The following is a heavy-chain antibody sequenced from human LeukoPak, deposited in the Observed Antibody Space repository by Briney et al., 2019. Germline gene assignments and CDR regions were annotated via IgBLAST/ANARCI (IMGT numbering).Heavy chain of an antibody. CDR3: ARGDLLNWFDP. Sequence: SETLSLTCAVYGGSFSGYYWSWIRQPAGKGLEWIGRIYTSGSTNYNPSLKSRVTISVDTSKNQFSLKLSSVTAADTAVYYCARGDLLNWFDPWGQGTLVTVSS. J-gene: IGHJ5*02. V-gene: IGHV4-59*10. CDR2: IYTSGST. CDR1: GGSFSGYY.